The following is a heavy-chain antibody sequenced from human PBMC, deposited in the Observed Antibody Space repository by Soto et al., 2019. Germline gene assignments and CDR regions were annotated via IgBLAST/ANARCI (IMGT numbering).Heavy chain of an antibody. J-gene: IGHJ5*02. D-gene: IGHD3-10*01. CDR2: IYHSGST. CDR3: ARDYMVRGVMRWFDP. CDR1: GGSISSSKW. Sequence: SETLSLTCAVSGGSISSSKWWGWGRPPPGKGLEWIGEIYHSGSTNYNPSLKSRVTISVDKSKNQFSLKLSSVTAADTAVYYCARDYMVRGVMRWFDPWGQGTLVTVSS. V-gene: IGHV4-4*02.